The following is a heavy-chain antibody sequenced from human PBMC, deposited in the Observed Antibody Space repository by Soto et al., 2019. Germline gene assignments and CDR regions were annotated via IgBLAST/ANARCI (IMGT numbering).Heavy chain of an antibody. CDR2: LFLSGNT. CDR3: ARHAAWGPLSY. CDR1: GDSISSHFY. J-gene: IGHJ4*02. Sequence: TSETLSLTCTVSGDSISSHFYWGWIRQPPGKELEWIGSLFLSGNTFYSPSLQSRVTISADTSKNQFSLRVSSVTAADTAVYYCARHAAWGPLSYWGQGILVTVSS. D-gene: IGHD7-27*01. V-gene: IGHV4-39*01.